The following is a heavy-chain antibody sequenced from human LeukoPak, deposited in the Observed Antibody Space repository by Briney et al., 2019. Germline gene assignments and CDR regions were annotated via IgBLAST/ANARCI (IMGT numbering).Heavy chain of an antibody. Sequence: GGSLRLSCAASGFTFSSNYMSWVRQAPGKGLEWVSVIYSGGSTYYADSVKGRFTISRDNSKNTLYLQMNSLRAEDTAVYYCARDPTTDAFDIWGQGTMVTVSS. D-gene: IGHD1-7*01. V-gene: IGHV3-53*01. CDR2: IYSGGST. CDR1: GFTFSSNY. CDR3: ARDPTTDAFDI. J-gene: IGHJ3*02.